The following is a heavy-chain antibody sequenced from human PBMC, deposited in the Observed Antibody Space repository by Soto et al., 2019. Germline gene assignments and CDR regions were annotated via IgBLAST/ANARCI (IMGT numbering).Heavy chain of an antibody. CDR2: IIPIFGTA. CDR1: GGTFSSYA. J-gene: IGHJ6*02. CDR3: ARGARDIVVVVAARGYYGMDV. V-gene: IGHV1-69*13. Sequence: ASVKVSCKASGGTFSSYAISWVRQAPGQGLEWMGGIIPIFGTANYAQKFQGRVTITADESTSTAYMELSSLRSEDTAVYYCARGARDIVVVVAARGYYGMDVWAQATTVTVSS. D-gene: IGHD2-15*01.